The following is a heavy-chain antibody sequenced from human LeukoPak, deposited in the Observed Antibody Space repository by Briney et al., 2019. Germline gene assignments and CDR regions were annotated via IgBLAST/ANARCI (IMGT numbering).Heavy chain of an antibody. J-gene: IGHJ5*02. D-gene: IGHD3-10*01. Sequence: ASVKVSCKASGYTFTSYGISWVRQAPGQGLEWMGWIGAYNGNTNYARKLQGRVTMTTDTSTSTAYMELRSLRSDDTAVYYCARALQYYSWFDPWGQGTLVTVSS. CDR3: ARALQYYSWFDP. CDR1: GYTFTSYG. CDR2: IGAYNGNT. V-gene: IGHV1-18*01.